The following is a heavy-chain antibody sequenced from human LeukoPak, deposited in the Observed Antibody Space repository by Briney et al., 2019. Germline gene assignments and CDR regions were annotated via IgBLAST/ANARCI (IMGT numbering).Heavy chain of an antibody. J-gene: IGHJ5*02. D-gene: IGHD3-10*01. V-gene: IGHV1-2*02. CDR3: AKVPDMLRGVNWFDP. CDR1: GYTFTDYY. CDR2: IDPNTGGT. Sequence: GASVKVSCKASGYTFTDYYMHWVRQAPGQGIEWMGWIDPNTGGTNYAQQFQGRVTMTGDTSISTAYMELSRLRSDDAAVYYCAKVPDMLRGVNWFDPWGQGTLVTVSS.